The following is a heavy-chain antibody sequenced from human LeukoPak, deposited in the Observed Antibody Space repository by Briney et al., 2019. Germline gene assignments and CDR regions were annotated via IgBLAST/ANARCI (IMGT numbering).Heavy chain of an antibody. CDR2: ISSSSSTI. D-gene: IGHD4-17*01. V-gene: IGHV3-48*04. CDR3: ARASRPTVTTRHYYYYYYMDV. CDR1: GFTFSSYS. Sequence: SGGSLRLSCAASGFTFSSYSMSGVRQAPGKGLEWVSYISSSSSTIYYADSVKGRFTISRDNAKNSLYLQMNSLRAEDTAVYYCARASRPTVTTRHYYYYYYMDVWGKGTTVTVSS. J-gene: IGHJ6*03.